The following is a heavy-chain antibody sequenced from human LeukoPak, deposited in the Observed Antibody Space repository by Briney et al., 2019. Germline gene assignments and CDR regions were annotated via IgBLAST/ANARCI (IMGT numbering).Heavy chain of an antibody. CDR3: AKDRQQDYSDYGNWFDP. J-gene: IGHJ5*02. CDR1: GFTFSSYA. V-gene: IGHV3-23*01. CDR2: ISGSGGST. D-gene: IGHD4-11*01. Sequence: GGSLRLSCAASGFTFSSYAMSWVRQAPGKGLEWVSAISGSGGSTYYADSVKGRFTISRDNSKNTLYLQMNSLRAEDTAVYYCAKDRQQDYSDYGNWFDPWGQGTLVTVSS.